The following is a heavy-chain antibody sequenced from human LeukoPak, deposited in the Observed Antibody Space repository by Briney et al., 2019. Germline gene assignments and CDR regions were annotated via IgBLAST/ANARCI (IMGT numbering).Heavy chain of an antibody. CDR1: GGSFSGYY. V-gene: IGHV4-34*01. D-gene: IGHD5-18*01. CDR3: AKAMAYYYYYMDV. CDR2: IYYSGST. Sequence: PSETLSLTCAVYGGSFSGYYWGWIRQPPGKGLEWIGSIYYSGSTYYNPSLKSRVTISVDTSKNQFSLKLSSVTAADTAVYYCAKAMAYYYYYMDVWGKGTTVTVSS. J-gene: IGHJ6*03.